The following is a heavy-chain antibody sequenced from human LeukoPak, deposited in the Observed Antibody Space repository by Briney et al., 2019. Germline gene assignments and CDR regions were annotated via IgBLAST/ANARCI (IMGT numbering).Heavy chain of an antibody. D-gene: IGHD1-26*01. CDR1: GASISRTNYC. CDR2: IYNLGTT. CDR3: AAPYSGSYQYYFDY. V-gene: IGHV4-39*01. Sequence: SETLSLTCTVSGASISRTNYCWGWIRQPPGKGLEWIGSIYNLGTTQYNPSLKSRLTISVDTSKNQFSLKLSSVTAADTAVYYCAAPYSGSYQYYFDYWGQGALVTVSS. J-gene: IGHJ4*02.